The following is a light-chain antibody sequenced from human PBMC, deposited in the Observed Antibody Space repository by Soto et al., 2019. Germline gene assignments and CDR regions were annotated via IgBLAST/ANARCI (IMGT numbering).Light chain of an antibody. CDR2: GAS. CDR3: QQYNNWPPWT. CDR1: QSVSSN. V-gene: IGKV3-15*01. J-gene: IGKJ1*01. Sequence: MMRQSPATLSVSTGERATLSCRASQSVSSNLAWYQQKPGQAPRLLIYGASTRATGIPARFSGSGSGTEFTLTISSLQSEDFAVYYCQQYNNWPPWTFGQGTKVDI.